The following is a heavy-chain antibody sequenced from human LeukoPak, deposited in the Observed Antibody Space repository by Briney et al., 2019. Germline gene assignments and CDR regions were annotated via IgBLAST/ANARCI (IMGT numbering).Heavy chain of an antibody. CDR2: ISSSSGYI. CDR1: GFTFSSYS. J-gene: IGHJ6*03. CDR3: AKAGGGYPYYCYMDV. V-gene: IGHV3-21*04. Sequence: GGSLRLSCAASGFTFSSYSMNWVRQAPGKGLEWVSCISSSSGYIYYADSVKGRFTISRDNSKNTLYLQMNSLRAEDTAVYYCAKAGGGYPYYCYMDVWGKGTTVTISS. D-gene: IGHD3-22*01.